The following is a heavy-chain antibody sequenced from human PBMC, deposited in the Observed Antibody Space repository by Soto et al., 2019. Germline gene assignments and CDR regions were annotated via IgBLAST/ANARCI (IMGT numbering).Heavy chain of an antibody. CDR3: ARDQSSSSAMDL. CDR2: ISSTSSYT. D-gene: IGHD6-6*01. V-gene: IGHV3-11*06. J-gene: IGHJ5*02. Sequence: QVQLVESGGGLVKPGGSLRLSCAASGFTFNDYYMSWIRQAPGKGLEGISHISSTSSYTKYADSVKGRFAISRDNAKNSLFLQMNSLRGEDTAVYYCARDQSSSSAMDLWGQGTLVTVSS. CDR1: GFTFNDYY.